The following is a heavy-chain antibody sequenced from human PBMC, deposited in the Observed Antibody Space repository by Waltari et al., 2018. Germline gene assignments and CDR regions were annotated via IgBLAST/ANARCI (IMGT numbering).Heavy chain of an antibody. D-gene: IGHD1-20*01. J-gene: IGHJ4*02. Sequence: QVQLQESGPGLVKPSETLSLTCAVSGYSISSGYYWGGIRQPPGKGLEWIGSIYHSGSTFYNPSLKSRVTISVDTSKNQFSLKLSSVTAADTAVYYCARDTPAPRITGATSVDYWGQGTLVTVSS. V-gene: IGHV4-38-2*02. CDR1: GYSISSGYY. CDR2: IYHSGST. CDR3: ARDTPAPRITGATSVDY.